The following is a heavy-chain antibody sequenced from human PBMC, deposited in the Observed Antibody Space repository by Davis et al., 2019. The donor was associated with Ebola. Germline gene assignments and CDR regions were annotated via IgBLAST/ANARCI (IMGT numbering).Heavy chain of an antibody. CDR1: AGSMRPYY. Sequence: SETLSLTCTVSAGSMRPYYWSWIRQPPGKGLEWIGYIYYSGSTNYNPSLKSRVTISVDTSKNQFSLKLSSVTAADTAVYYCATLHYYDTSRNVFDIWGQGRMVTVSS. CDR3: ATLHYYDTSRNVFDI. V-gene: IGHV4-59*08. D-gene: IGHD3-22*01. J-gene: IGHJ3*02. CDR2: IYYSGST.